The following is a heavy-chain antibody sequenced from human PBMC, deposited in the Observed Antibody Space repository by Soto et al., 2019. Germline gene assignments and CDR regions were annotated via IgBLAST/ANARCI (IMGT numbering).Heavy chain of an antibody. Sequence: ASVKVSCNASGYTFTSYCIGWVRQAPGQGLEWMGWISAYNGNTNYAQKLQGRVTMTTDTSTSTAYMELRSLRSDDTAVYYCGSGGDMGAFDIWGQGTMVTVSS. CDR3: GSGGDMGAFDI. V-gene: IGHV1-18*01. D-gene: IGHD2-21*02. CDR2: ISAYNGNT. J-gene: IGHJ3*02. CDR1: GYTFTSYC.